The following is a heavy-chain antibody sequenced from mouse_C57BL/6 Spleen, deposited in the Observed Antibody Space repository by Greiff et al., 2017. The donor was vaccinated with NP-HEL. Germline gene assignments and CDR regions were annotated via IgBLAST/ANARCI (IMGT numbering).Heavy chain of an antibody. D-gene: IGHD2-4*01. V-gene: IGHV5-6*01. CDR1: GFTFSSYG. CDR2: ISSGGSYT. Sequence: EVKVVESGGDLVKPGGSLKLSCAASGFTFSSYGMSWVRQTPDKRLEWVATISSGGSYTYYPDSVKGRFTISRDNAKNTLYLQMSSLKSEDTAMYYGAMYDYDGAMDYWGQGTSVTVSS. CDR3: AMYDYDGAMDY. J-gene: IGHJ4*01.